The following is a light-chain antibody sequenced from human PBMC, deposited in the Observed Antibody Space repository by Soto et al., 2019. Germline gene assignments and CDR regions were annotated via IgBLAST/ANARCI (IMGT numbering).Light chain of an antibody. V-gene: IGKV3-20*01. CDR2: ATS. CDR3: HQHDTAPRT. CDR1: QSVGSSY. Sequence: ERVLMQAAGVPSLSPSEGATLSCRASQSVGSSYLAWFQQKPGQAPRLLIYATSSRATGIPDRFSGSGSGTDFTLTITRLEPEDFAVYYCHQHDTAPRTFGQGTRWIA. J-gene: IGKJ1*01.